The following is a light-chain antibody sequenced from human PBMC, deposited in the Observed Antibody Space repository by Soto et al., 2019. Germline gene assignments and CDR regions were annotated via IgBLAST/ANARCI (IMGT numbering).Light chain of an antibody. CDR2: DAS. V-gene: IGKV3-11*01. Sequence: EIVLTQSPATLSLSPGERATLSCRASQSVSSYLAWYQQKPGQAPRLLIYDASNRATGIPARFSGSGSGTDFTLTISSLEPEDFAVYYCQQRSNGPPYTFGQGNKLEIK. J-gene: IGKJ2*01. CDR1: QSVSSY. CDR3: QQRSNGPPYT.